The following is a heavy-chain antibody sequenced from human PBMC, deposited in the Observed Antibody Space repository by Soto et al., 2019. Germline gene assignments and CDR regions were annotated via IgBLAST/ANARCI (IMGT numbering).Heavy chain of an antibody. CDR3: AKDAAVGLFDY. Sequence: QVQLVQSGAEVKKPGASVEVACNASGYTFTSYGISWVRQAPGQGLEWMGWINAYNGNTKYAPKLQGRATMTTDTSTSTAYMELRSLRSDDAAVYYCAKDAAVGLFDYWGQGNLVTVSS. J-gene: IGHJ4*02. V-gene: IGHV1-18*01. CDR1: GYTFTSYG. CDR2: INAYNGNT. D-gene: IGHD1-26*01.